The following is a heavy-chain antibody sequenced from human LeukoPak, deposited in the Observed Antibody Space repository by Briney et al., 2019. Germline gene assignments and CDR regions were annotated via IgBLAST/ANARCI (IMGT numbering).Heavy chain of an antibody. CDR3: ARKYAIDYYYYGMDV. J-gene: IGHJ6*02. V-gene: IGHV3-53*04. D-gene: IGHD2-8*01. CDR2: IYSGGST. CDR1: GFTVSSNY. Sequence: GGSLRLSCAASGFTVSSNYMSWVRQAPGKGLEWVSVIYSGGSTYYADSVKGRFTISRHNSKNTLYLQMNSLRAEDTAVYYCARKYAIDYYYYGMDVWGQGTTVTVSS.